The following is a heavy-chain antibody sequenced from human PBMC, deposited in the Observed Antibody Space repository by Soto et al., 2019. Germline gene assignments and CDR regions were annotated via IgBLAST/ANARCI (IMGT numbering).Heavy chain of an antibody. D-gene: IGHD6-13*01. J-gene: IGHJ4*02. V-gene: IGHV4-34*01. Sequence: QVQLQQRGAGLLKPSETLSLTCAVYGGSFSGYYWSWIRQPPGKGLEWIGEINHSGSTNYNPSLKSRVTISVDTSKNQFSLKLSSVTAADTAVYYCARGWGSSWTGVGYWGQGTLVTVSS. CDR3: ARGWGSSWTGVGY. CDR1: GGSFSGYY. CDR2: INHSGST.